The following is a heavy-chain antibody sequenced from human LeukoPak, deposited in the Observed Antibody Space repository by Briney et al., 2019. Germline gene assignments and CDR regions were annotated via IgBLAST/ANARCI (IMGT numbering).Heavy chain of an antibody. CDR1: GFTFSSYS. CDR3: ARGSTTGWPDFLDY. D-gene: IGHD2/OR15-2a*01. J-gene: IGHJ4*02. V-gene: IGHV3-21*01. Sequence: GGSLRLSCAASGFTFSSYSMNWARQAPGKGLEWVSSISSSSSYIYYADSVKGRFTISRDNAKNSLYLQMNSLRAEDTAVYYCARGSTTGWPDFLDYWGQGSLVTVSS. CDR2: ISSSSSYI.